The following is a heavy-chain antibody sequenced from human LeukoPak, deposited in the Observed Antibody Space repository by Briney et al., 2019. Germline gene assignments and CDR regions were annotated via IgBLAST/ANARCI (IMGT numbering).Heavy chain of an antibody. D-gene: IGHD3-22*01. J-gene: IGHJ4*02. CDR3: ARVLYASSGYYPDY. CDR2: ISAYNGNT. Sequence: ASVKVSCKASGYTFTSYGISWVRQAPGQGLEWMEWISAYNGNTNYAQKLQGRVTMTTDTSTSTAYMELRSLRSDDTAVYYCARVLYASSGYYPDYWGQGTLVTVSS. V-gene: IGHV1-18*01. CDR1: GYTFTSYG.